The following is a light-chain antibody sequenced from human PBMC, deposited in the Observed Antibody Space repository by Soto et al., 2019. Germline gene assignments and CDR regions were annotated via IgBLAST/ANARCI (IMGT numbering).Light chain of an antibody. CDR2: VNN. CDR1: SSNIGTKT. CDR3: AAWDDNLSGYV. Sequence: SVLTQPPSASGTPGQRVTISCSGSSSNIGTKTVNWYRQLPGTAPKLLIYVNNQRPSGVPDRFSGSKSGTSASLAISGLQSEDEADYYCAAWDDNLSGYVFGTGTRSPS. V-gene: IGLV1-44*01. J-gene: IGLJ1*01.